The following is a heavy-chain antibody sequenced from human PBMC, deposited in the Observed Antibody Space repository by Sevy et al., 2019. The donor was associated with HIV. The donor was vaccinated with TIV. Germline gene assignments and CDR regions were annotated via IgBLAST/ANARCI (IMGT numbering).Heavy chain of an antibody. Sequence: GGSLRLSCAASGFTFSKYSMSWVRQPPGKGLEWVSTLSFGCGEINYADSVKDWFTISRANSKSSVHLQMNNLRPEDTAVYYCAREGCTKPHDYWGQGTLVTVSS. J-gene: IGHJ4*02. D-gene: IGHD2-8*01. CDR1: GFTFSKYS. V-gene: IGHV3-23*01. CDR3: AREGCTKPHDY. CDR2: LSFGCGEI.